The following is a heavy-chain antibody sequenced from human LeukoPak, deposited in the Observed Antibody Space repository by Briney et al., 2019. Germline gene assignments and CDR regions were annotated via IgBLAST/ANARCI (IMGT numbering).Heavy chain of an antibody. CDR3: ARQMGGYSYGSTNFDY. CDR1: GYSFTSYW. CDR2: IYPGDSDT. Sequence: GESLKISCQGSGYSFTSYWIGWVRQLPGKGLEWMGIIYPGDSDTRYSPSFQGQVTISADKSISTAYLQWSSLKASDTAMYYCARQMGGYSYGSTNFDYWGQGTLVTVSS. D-gene: IGHD5-18*01. J-gene: IGHJ4*02. V-gene: IGHV5-51*01.